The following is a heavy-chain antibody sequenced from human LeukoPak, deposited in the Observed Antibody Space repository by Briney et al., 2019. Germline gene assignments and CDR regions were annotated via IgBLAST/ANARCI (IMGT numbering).Heavy chain of an antibody. Sequence: GGSLRLSCAASGFTFSSYWMHWVRQAPGKGLVWVSRINSDGSSTSYADSVKGRFTISRDNAKNSLYLQMNSLRAEDTAVYYCAKVGYGYGLGFGAFDIWGQGTMVTVSS. V-gene: IGHV3-74*01. CDR1: GFTFSSYW. J-gene: IGHJ3*02. CDR3: AKVGYGYGLGFGAFDI. D-gene: IGHD5-18*01. CDR2: INSDGSST.